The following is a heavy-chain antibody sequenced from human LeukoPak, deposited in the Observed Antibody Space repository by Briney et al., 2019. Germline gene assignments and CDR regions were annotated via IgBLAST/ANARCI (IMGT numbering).Heavy chain of an antibody. CDR3: ARDQGGSPGDY. CDR1: GYTFTIYY. Sequence: SVNVSCKASGYTFTIYYMHWVRQAPGQGLEWMGGIIPIFGTANYAQKFQGRVTITADESTSTAYMELSSLRSEDTAVYYCARDQGGSPGDYWGQGTLVTVSS. V-gene: IGHV1-69*13. J-gene: IGHJ4*02. CDR2: IIPIFGTA. D-gene: IGHD3-16*01.